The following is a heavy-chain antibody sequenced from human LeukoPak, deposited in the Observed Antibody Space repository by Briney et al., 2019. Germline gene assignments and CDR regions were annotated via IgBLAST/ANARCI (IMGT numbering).Heavy chain of an antibody. D-gene: IGHD5-18*01. CDR3: AKVRDTARGLGRFDY. Sequence: GGSLRLSCAASGFTFSSYGMSWVRQAPGKGLEWVSAISGSGGSTYYADSVKGRFTISRDNSKNTLYLQMNSLRAEDTAVYYCAKVRDTARGLGRFDYWGQGTLVTVSS. CDR2: ISGSGGST. J-gene: IGHJ4*02. CDR1: GFTFSSYG. V-gene: IGHV3-23*01.